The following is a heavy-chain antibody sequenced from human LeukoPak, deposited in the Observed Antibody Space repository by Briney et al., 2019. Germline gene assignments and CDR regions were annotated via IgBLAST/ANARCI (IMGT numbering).Heavy chain of an antibody. Sequence: GRTLRLSCAASGFSFSGYAMHWVRQAPGNGLEWVTVISYDGSAKYYSDFVKGRFTISRDNSKNTLYLQMNSLRAEDTAVYYCARTFWDKSNGYDYYFDYWGQGSLVTVSS. J-gene: IGHJ4*02. CDR1: GFSFSGYA. CDR3: ARTFWDKSNGYDYYFDY. D-gene: IGHD5-12*01. CDR2: ISYDGSAK. V-gene: IGHV3-30*04.